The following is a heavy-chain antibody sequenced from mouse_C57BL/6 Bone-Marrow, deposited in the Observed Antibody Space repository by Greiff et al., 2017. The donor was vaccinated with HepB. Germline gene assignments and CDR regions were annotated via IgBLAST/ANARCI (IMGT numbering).Heavy chain of an antibody. CDR3: ARTPQLRLRAMDY. J-gene: IGHJ4*01. V-gene: IGHV1-36*01. CDR2: VYPYNGGT. CDR1: GFTFTDYY. D-gene: IGHD3-2*02. Sequence: EVKLQESGPVLVKPGPSVKISCKASGFTFTDYYMHWVKQSHGKSLEWIGLVYPYNGGTSYNQKFKGKATLTVDTSSSTAYMELNSLTSEDSAVYYCARTPQLRLRAMDYWGQGTSVTVSS.